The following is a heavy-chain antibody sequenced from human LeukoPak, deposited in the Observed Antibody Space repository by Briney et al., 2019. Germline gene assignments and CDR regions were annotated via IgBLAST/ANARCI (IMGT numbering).Heavy chain of an antibody. CDR3: ANAAANGPALRYRYLDY. Sequence: GGSLRLSCAASGFTFSSYGMHWVRQAPGKGLEWVAFIRYDGSNKYYADPVKGRFTISRDNSKNTLYLQMNSLRAEDTAVYYCANAAANGPALRYRYLDYWGQGTLVTVSS. CDR1: GFTFSSYG. CDR2: IRYDGSNK. D-gene: IGHD6-13*01. V-gene: IGHV3-30*02. J-gene: IGHJ4*02.